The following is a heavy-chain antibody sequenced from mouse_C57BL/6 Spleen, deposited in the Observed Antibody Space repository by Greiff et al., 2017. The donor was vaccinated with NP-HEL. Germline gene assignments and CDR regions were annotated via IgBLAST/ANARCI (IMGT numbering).Heavy chain of an antibody. CDR3: ARNSHYGRSYVYWYFDV. D-gene: IGHD1-1*01. CDR1: GFSLTSYG. J-gene: IGHJ1*03. V-gene: IGHV2-2*01. Sequence: QVQLQQSGPGLVQPSQSLSITCTVSGFSLTSYGVHWVRQSPGKGLEWLGVIWSGGSTDYNAAFISRLSISKDNSKSQVFFKMNSLQADDTAIYYCARNSHYGRSYVYWYFDVWGTGTTVTVSS. CDR2: IWSGGST.